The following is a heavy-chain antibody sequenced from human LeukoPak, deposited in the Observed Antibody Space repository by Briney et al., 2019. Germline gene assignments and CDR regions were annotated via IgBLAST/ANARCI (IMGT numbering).Heavy chain of an antibody. J-gene: IGHJ4*02. V-gene: IGHV1-18*01. CDR1: GYTFTSYG. Sequence: ASVKVSCKASGYTFTSYGISWVRQAPGQGLEWMGWISAYNGNTNYAQKLQGRVTMTTDTSTSTAYMELRSLRSGDTAVYYCAREAQYYDFWSGTDYWGQGTLVTVSS. CDR3: AREAQYYDFWSGTDY. CDR2: ISAYNGNT. D-gene: IGHD3-3*01.